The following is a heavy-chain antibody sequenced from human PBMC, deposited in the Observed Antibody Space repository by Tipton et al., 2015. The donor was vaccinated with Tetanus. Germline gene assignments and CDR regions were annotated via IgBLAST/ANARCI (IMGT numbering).Heavy chain of an antibody. Sequence: TLSLTCTVSGDSVSTGNFYWSWICQPPGKGLEWIAFIHHSGLAFSKPSLKSRVSISIDTSQNQFSLRLTSVTAADTAVYFCARAMSTGPAYNWFDPWGQGTLVTVSS. CDR2: IHHSGLA. CDR3: ARAMSTGPAYNWFDP. V-gene: IGHV4-30-4*01. J-gene: IGHJ5*02. CDR1: GDSVSTGNFY. D-gene: IGHD2-8*02.